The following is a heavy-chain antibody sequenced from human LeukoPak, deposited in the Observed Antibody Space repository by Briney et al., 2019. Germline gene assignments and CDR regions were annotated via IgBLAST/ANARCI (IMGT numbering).Heavy chain of an antibody. CDR1: GGTFSSYA. D-gene: IGHD6-13*01. V-gene: IGHV1-69*13. CDR2: IIPIFGTA. CDR3: ARGSSSFQYYYYMDV. Sequence: SVKVSGKASGGTFSSYAISWVRQAPGQGLEWMGGIIPIFGTANYAQKFQGRVTITADESTSTAYMELSSLRSEDTAVYYCARGSSSFQYYYYMDVWGKGTTVTVSS. J-gene: IGHJ6*03.